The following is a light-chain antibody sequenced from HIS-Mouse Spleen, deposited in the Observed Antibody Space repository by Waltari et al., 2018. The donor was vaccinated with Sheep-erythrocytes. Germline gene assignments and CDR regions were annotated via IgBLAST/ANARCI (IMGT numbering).Light chain of an antibody. Sequence: QSALTQPRSVSGSPGQSVTISCTGTSSAVGGYNHVSWYQQYPGKAPKLMIYDVSKRPSGVPDRFSGSKSGNTASLTISGLQAEDEADYYCCSYAGSYNHVFATGTKVTVL. CDR2: DVS. J-gene: IGLJ1*01. V-gene: IGLV2-11*01. CDR1: SSAVGGYNH. CDR3: CSYAGSYNHV.